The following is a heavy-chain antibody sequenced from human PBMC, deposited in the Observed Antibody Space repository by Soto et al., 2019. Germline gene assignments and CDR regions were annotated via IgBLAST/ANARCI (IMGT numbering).Heavy chain of an antibody. J-gene: IGHJ4*02. CDR1: GFTFSSYA. Sequence: GESLKISCAASGFTFSSYAMSWVRQAPGKGLEWVSAISGSGGSTYYADSVKGRFAISRDNSKNTVHLQMNSLRAEDTAVCYCVRYSWNDKNFDYWGQGTLVTVSS. CDR3: VRYSWNDKNFDY. CDR2: ISGSGGST. V-gene: IGHV3-23*01. D-gene: IGHD1-20*01.